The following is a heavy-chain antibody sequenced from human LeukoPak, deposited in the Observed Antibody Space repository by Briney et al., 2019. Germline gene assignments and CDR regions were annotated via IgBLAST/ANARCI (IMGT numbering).Heavy chain of an antibody. V-gene: IGHV3-48*01. CDR2: ISSGSTII. J-gene: IGHJ5*02. D-gene: IGHD6-13*01. CDR1: GFTFSSHS. Sequence: GGSLRLSCAASGFTFSSHSMNWVRQAPGKELEWVSYISSGSTIIHYADSVKGRFTISRDDAKNSLYLQMNSLRAEDTAVYYCAKVPRQHDNWFDPWGQGTLVTVSS. CDR3: AKVPRQHDNWFDP.